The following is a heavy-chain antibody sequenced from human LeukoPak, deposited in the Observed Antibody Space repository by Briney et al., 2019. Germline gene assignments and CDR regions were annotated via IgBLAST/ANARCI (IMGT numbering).Heavy chain of an antibody. D-gene: IGHD2-15*01. CDR1: GDSTSSDRYY. J-gene: IGHJ4*02. CDR2: IYYSGST. Sequence: SETLSLTCTVSGDSTSSDRYYGGWVRQPPGKGLEWIGNIYYSGSTYYNPSLKSRVTMSVDTSKNQFFLELNSVTAADTAVYYCARDTGYCSGGTCYHNFFDYWGQGTLVTVSS. CDR3: ARDTGYCSGGTCYHNFFDY. V-gene: IGHV4-39*02.